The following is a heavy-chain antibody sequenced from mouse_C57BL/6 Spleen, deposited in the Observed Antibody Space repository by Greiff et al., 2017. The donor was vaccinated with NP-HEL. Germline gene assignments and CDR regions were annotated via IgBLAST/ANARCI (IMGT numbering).Heavy chain of an antibody. Sequence: QVQLQQSGAELVKPGASVTLSCKASGYTLTSYGMQWVKQRPGQGLEWIGEIDPADSYTNYNQKFKGKATLTVDTSASTDYMQLRSLTSEDSAVYCCARVGLYWCAFDYWGQGTTVTVSS. CDR2: IDPADSYT. J-gene: IGHJ2*01. D-gene: IGHD1-1*02. CDR3: ARVGLYWCAFDY. CDR1: GYTLTSYG. V-gene: IGHV1-50*01.